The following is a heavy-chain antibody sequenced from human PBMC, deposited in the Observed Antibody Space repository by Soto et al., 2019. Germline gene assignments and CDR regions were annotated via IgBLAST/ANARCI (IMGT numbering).Heavy chain of an antibody. CDR3: ARDEGYCSSTSCSFTYYYYYYGMDV. Sequence: ASVKVSFKASGYTFTSYGISWLRQAPGQGLEWMGWISAYNGNTNYAQKLQGRVTMTTDTSTSTAYMELRSLRSDDTAVYYCARDEGYCSSTSCSFTYYYYYYGMDVWGQGTTVTVSS. J-gene: IGHJ6*02. V-gene: IGHV1-18*04. D-gene: IGHD2-2*01. CDR2: ISAYNGNT. CDR1: GYTFTSYG.